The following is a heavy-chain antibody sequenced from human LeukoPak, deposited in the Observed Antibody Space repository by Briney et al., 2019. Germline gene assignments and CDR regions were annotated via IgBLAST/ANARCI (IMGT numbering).Heavy chain of an antibody. V-gene: IGHV1-46*01. D-gene: IGHD3-22*01. CDR2: INPSGGST. CDR1: GYTFTRYY. Sequence: ASVKVSCKASGYTFTRYYMHWVRQAPGQGLEWMGIINPSGGSTSYAQKFQGRVTMTRDMSTSTVYMELSSLRSEDTAVYYCARERSIPYDSSGYLVDDAFDIWGQGTMVTVSS. CDR3: ARERSIPYDSSGYLVDDAFDI. J-gene: IGHJ3*02.